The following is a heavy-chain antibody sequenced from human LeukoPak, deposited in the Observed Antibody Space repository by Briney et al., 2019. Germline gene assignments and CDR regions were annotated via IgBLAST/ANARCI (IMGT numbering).Heavy chain of an antibody. CDR1: GFTFSSDS. CDR2: ISSSSSYI. D-gene: IGHD3-10*01. CDR3: ARVKWFGELSLNFDY. V-gene: IGHV3-21*01. Sequence: PGGSRRLSCAASGFTFSSDSMNWVRQAPGKGLEWVSSISSSSSYIYYADSVKGRFTISRDNAKKSLYLQMNSLRAEDTAVYYCARVKWFGELSLNFDYWGQGTLVTVSS. J-gene: IGHJ4*02.